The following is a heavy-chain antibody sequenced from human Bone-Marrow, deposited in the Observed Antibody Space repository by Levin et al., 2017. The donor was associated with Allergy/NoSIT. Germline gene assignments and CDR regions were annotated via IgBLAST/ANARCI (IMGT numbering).Heavy chain of an antibody. CDR2: IYYSGSN. D-gene: IGHD5-18*01. CDR3: ARGYRSTWAITRHFDS. J-gene: IGHJ4*02. V-gene: IGHV4-39*01. CDR1: GGSISSSSHY. Sequence: SQTLSLTCTVSGGSISSSSHYWGWIRQPPVKGLEWIGNIYYSGSNDYNPSLQSRVSVSIDTSKNQFSLRLSSVTAADTAVYYCARGYRSTWAITRHFDSWGQGTLVTVSA.